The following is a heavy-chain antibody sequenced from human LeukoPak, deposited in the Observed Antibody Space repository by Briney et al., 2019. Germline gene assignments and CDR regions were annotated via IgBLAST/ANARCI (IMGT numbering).Heavy chain of an antibody. V-gene: IGHV3-66*01. CDR1: GFTVSSNY. CDR3: AREGSKSGSLYYFDY. CDR2: IYSGGST. Sequence: GGSLRLSCAASGFTVSSNYMSWVRQAPGKGLEWVSGIYSGGSTYYADSVKGRFTISRDNSKNTLYLQMNSLRAEDTAVYYCAREGSKSGSLYYFDYWGQGILVTVSS. D-gene: IGHD1-26*01. J-gene: IGHJ4*02.